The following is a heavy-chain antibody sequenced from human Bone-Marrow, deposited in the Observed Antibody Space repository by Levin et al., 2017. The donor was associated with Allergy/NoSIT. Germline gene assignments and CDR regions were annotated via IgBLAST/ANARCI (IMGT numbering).Heavy chain of an antibody. J-gene: IGHJ4*02. CDR1: GFTLSDKMS. D-gene: IGHD1-14*01. CDR2: IYWDDDK. CDR3: SHRHHEDGNFVGDY. V-gene: IGHV2-5*02. Sequence: SGPTLVKPTQTLTLTCSFSGFTLSDKMSVAWIRQPPGKALEWLALIYWDDDKRYKPSLKTRLTVTKDTSRNQVVLTLTNMGEVDTATYYCSHRHHEDGNFVGDYWSPGTLVTVSS.